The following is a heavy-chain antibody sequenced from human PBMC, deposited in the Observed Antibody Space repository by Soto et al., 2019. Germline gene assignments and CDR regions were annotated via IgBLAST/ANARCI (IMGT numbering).Heavy chain of an antibody. CDR3: ARGRLTATTLSSWFYP. V-gene: IGHV1-8*01. CDR2: MNPNSGNT. J-gene: IGHJ5*02. Sequence: ASVKVSCKASGYTFTSYDINWVRQATGQGLEWMGWMNPNSGNTGYAQKFQGRVTMTRNTSISTAYMELSSLRSEDTAVYYCARGRLTATTLSSWFYPWGQGTLVTVSS. D-gene: IGHD1-20*01. CDR1: GYTFTSYD.